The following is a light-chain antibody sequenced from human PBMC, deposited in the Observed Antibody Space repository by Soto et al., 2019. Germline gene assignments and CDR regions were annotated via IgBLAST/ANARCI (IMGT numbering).Light chain of an antibody. V-gene: IGLV2-14*01. CDR3: ISYTGSRTSSV. CDR2: EVT. J-gene: IGLJ1*01. CDR1: SSDVGSYSH. Sequence: QSVLTQPASVSGSPGESITISCSGTSSDVGSYSHVAWYQKFPVKTPKLILYEVTYRPSGVSHRFPASKSGNTASLTISGLQAGDEADYYYISYTGSRTSSVFGTGTRSP.